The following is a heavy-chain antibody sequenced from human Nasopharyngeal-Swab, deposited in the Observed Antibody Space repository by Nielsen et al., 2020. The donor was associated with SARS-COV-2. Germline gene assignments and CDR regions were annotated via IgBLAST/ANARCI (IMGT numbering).Heavy chain of an antibody. CDR3: ARGNDFWSGYLNWFDP. CDR1: GYTFTSYD. CDR2: MNPNSGNT. V-gene: IGHV1-8*01. D-gene: IGHD3-3*01. Sequence: VKVSCKASGYTFTSYDINWVRQATGQGLEWMGWMNPNSGNTGYAQKFQGRVTMTRNTSISTAYMELSNLRSEDTAVYYCARGNDFWSGYLNWFDPWGQGTLVTVSS. J-gene: IGHJ5*02.